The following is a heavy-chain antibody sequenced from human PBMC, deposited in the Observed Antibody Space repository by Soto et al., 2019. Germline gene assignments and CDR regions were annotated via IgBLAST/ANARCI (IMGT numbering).Heavy chain of an antibody. J-gene: IGHJ4*02. D-gene: IGHD2-2*01. CDR1: GFTFSSYW. CDR3: ARDLGLYCSSTSCPPLDY. CDR2: IKQDGSEK. Sequence: GGSLRLSCAASGFTFSSYWMSWVRQAPGNGLEWVANIKQDGSEKYYVDSVKGRFTISRDNAKNSLYLQMNSLRAEDTAVYYCARDLGLYCSSTSCPPLDYWGQGTLVTVSS. V-gene: IGHV3-7*01.